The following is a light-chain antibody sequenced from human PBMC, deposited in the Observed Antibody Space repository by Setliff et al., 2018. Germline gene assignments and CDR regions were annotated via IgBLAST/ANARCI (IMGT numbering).Light chain of an antibody. CDR3: NAYTSGSTYV. CDR1: SSDVGSYDL. V-gene: IGLV2-14*03. J-gene: IGLJ1*01. CDR2: AVS. Sequence: QSVLTQPASVSGSPGQSITISCSGTSSDVGSYDLVSWYQQHPGKAPKLIIYAVSDRPSGVSNRFSGSKSGNTASLTISGLQTADEADYSCNAYTSGSTYVCGTGTKVTVL.